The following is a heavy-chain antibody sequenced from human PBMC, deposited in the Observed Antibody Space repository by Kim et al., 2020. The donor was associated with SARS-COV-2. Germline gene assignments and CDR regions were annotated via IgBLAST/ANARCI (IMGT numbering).Heavy chain of an antibody. CDR1: GGSFSGYY. J-gene: IGHJ4*02. Sequence: SETLSLTCAVYGGSFSGYYWSWIRQPPGKGLEWIGEINHSGSTNYNPSLKSRVTISVDTSKNKFSLKLSSVTAADTAVYYCARFFGVDSREWGFDYWGQGTLVTVSS. CDR2: INHSGST. V-gene: IGHV4-34*01. CDR3: ARFFGVDSREWGFDY. D-gene: IGHD3-3*01.